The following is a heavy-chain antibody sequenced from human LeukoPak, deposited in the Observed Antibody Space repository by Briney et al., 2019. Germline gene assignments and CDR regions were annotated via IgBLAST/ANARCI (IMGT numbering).Heavy chain of an antibody. CDR3: ARGIPIVVVPAAIRDYYYYYYMDV. V-gene: IGHV1-18*01. Sequence: ASVKVSCKASGYTFTSYGISWVRQAPGQGLEWMGWISAYNGNTNYAQKLQGRVTMTTDTSTSTAYMELRSLRSDDTAVHYCARGIPIVVVPAAIRDYYYYYYMDVWGKGTTVTVSS. D-gene: IGHD2-2*01. J-gene: IGHJ6*03. CDR1: GYTFTSYG. CDR2: ISAYNGNT.